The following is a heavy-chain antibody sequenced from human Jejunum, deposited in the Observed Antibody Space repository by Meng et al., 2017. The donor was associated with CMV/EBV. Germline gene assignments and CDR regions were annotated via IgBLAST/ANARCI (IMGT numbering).Heavy chain of an antibody. J-gene: IGHJ6*02. CDR2: INTNTGIP. Sequence: TFTKHPINWVRQDPGQGLEWMGWINTNTGIPTYAQDFTGRFVFSLDSAVSTALLQISSLRTEDTAVYYCAKTPSSIVGSFYYFGMDVWGQGTTVTVSS. V-gene: IGHV7-4-1*02. D-gene: IGHD2/OR15-2a*01. CDR3: AKTPSSIVGSFYYFGMDV. CDR1: TFTKHP.